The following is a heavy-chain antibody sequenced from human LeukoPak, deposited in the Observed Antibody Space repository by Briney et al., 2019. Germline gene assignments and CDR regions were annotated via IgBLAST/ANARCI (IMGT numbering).Heavy chain of an antibody. CDR2: IYSGGNT. J-gene: IGHJ6*02. V-gene: IGHV3-53*01. CDR1: GFTVSSNY. CDR3: AREYNYYGMDV. Sequence: GGSLRLSCAASGFTVSSNYMSWVRQAPGKGLEWVSVIYSGGNTYNAESVKGRSTISRDNSKNTLYLQMNSLRAEDTAVYYCAREYNYYGMDVWGQGTTVTVSS.